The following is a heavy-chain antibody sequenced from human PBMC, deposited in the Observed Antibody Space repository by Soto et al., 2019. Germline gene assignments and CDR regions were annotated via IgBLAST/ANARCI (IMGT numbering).Heavy chain of an antibody. Sequence: QVQLQESGPGLVKPSQTLSLTCSVSGGSISSGGYYWSWIRQHPEKGLEWIVYIYYSGSTNYNPTLKSRVIISVDTASNRVSLDLRSVTAADTAIYYCARHSASWQWFDYWGQGTLVTVSS. CDR2: IYYSGST. V-gene: IGHV4-31*03. D-gene: IGHD1-26*01. J-gene: IGHJ5*01. CDR3: ARHSASWQWFDY. CDR1: GGSISSGGYY.